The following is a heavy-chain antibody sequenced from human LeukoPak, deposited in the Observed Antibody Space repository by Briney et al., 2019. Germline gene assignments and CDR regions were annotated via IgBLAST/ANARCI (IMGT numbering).Heavy chain of an antibody. V-gene: IGHV1-8*03. CDR2: MNPNSGNT. Sequence: GASVKVSCKASGYTFTSYDINWVRQATGQGLEWMGWMNPNSGNTGYAQKFQGRVTITRNTSISTAYMELSSLRSEDTAVYYCARSRIAAEGDYWGQGTLVTVSS. CDR1: GYTFTSYD. CDR3: ARSRIAAEGDY. D-gene: IGHD6-13*01. J-gene: IGHJ4*02.